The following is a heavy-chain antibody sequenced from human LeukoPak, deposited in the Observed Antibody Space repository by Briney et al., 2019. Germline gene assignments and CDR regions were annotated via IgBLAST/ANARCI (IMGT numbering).Heavy chain of an antibody. V-gene: IGHV4-59*01. D-gene: IGHD2-2*01. CDR1: GGSISSYY. CDR3: ARGGMDCSSTSCYLNWFDP. CDR2: IYYSGST. Sequence: SETLSLTCTVSGGSISSYYWSWIRQPPGKGLEWIGYIYYSGSTNYNPSLKSRVTISVDTSKNQFSLKLSSVTAADTAVYYCARGGMDCSSTSCYLNWFDPWGQGTLVTVSS. J-gene: IGHJ5*02.